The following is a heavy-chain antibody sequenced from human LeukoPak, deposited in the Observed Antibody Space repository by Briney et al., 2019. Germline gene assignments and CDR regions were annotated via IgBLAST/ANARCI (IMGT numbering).Heavy chain of an antibody. CDR2: IYYSGST. V-gene: IGHV4-39*07. CDR1: GGSISSSSYY. Sequence: PSETLSLTCTVSGGSISSSSYYWGWIRQPPGKGLEWIGSIYYSGSTYYSPSLQSRVTISVDTSENQFSLKLSSVTAADTAVYYCARDLYGDYPYFDYWGQGTLSPSPQ. D-gene: IGHD4-17*01. CDR3: ARDLYGDYPYFDY. J-gene: IGHJ4*02.